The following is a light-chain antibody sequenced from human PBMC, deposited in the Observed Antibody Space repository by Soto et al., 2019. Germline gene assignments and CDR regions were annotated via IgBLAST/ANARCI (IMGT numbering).Light chain of an antibody. CDR2: GAP. CDR1: QSISSD. Sequence: ATLSVSPGERATLSCRASQSISSDLAWYQQKPGQAPRLLIYGAPTRASDIPARFSGSGSGTEFTLTISSLQSEDFAVYYCQQYNNWPPWTFGQGTKV. CDR3: QQYNNWPPWT. J-gene: IGKJ1*01. V-gene: IGKV3-15*01.